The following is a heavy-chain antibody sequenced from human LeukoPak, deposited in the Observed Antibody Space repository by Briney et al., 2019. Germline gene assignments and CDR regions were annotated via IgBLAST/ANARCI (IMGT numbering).Heavy chain of an antibody. V-gene: IGHV3-48*03. CDR3: ARIAYSSSWPNWFDP. CDR1: GFTFSSYE. D-gene: IGHD6-13*01. CDR2: ISSSGSTI. Sequence: GGSLRLSCAASGFTFSSYEMSWVRQAPGKGLEWVSYISSSGSTIYYADSVKGRFTISRDNAKNSLYLQMNSLRAEDTAVYYCARIAYSSSWPNWFDPWGQGTLVTVSS. J-gene: IGHJ5*02.